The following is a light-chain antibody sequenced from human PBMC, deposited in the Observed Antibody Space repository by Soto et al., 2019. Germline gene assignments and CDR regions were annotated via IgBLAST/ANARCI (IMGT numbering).Light chain of an antibody. CDR2: GNS. CDR1: SSNIGAGYD. Sequence: QSVLTQPPSVSGAPGQRVTISCTGSSSNIGAGYDVHWYQQLPGTAPKILIYGNSNRPSGVPDLFSGSKSGTSASLTITGLQSEDESDEYYESYDSSLSGWVFGGGTKVTVL. CDR3: ESYDSSLSGWV. V-gene: IGLV1-40*01. J-gene: IGLJ3*02.